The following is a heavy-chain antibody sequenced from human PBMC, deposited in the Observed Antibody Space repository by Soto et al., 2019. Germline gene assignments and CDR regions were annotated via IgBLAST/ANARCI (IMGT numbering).Heavy chain of an antibody. D-gene: IGHD2-15*01. V-gene: IGHV3-30-3*01. Sequence: GGSLRLSFAASGFTFSNFAMYWVRQAPGKGLEWVTFISYDGSHKYYEDYVKGRFNISRDNSNNKLYLQMNNLRAGDSAVYFCARDYSYQRAMYXWGQGTTVTVS. CDR2: ISYDGSHK. J-gene: IGHJ6*02. CDR1: GFTFSNFA. CDR3: ARDYSYQRAMYX.